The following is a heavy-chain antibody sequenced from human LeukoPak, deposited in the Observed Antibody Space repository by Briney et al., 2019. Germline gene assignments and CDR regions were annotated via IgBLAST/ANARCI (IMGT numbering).Heavy chain of an antibody. Sequence: PSETLSLTCTVSGGSISSYYWSWIRQPPGKGLEWIGYIYYSGSTNYNPSLKSRVTISVDTSKNQFSLKLSSVTAADTAMYYCARGTYYYDSSGYSNFDYWGQGTLVTVSS. CDR2: IYYSGST. J-gene: IGHJ4*02. CDR3: ARGTYYYDSSGYSNFDY. CDR1: GGSISSYY. D-gene: IGHD3-22*01. V-gene: IGHV4-59*12.